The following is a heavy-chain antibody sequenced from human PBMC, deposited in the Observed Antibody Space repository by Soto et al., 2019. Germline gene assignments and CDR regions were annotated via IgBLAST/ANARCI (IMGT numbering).Heavy chain of an antibody. V-gene: IGHV5-10-1*01. Sequence: PGESLKISCKGSGYSFTSYWISWVRQMPGKGLEWMGRIDPSDSYTNYSPSFQGHVTISADKSISTAYLQWSSLKASDTAMYYCARLDEYGSSVHYYYYFGMDVWGQGTTVTVSS. CDR3: ARLDEYGSSVHYYYYFGMDV. CDR2: IDPSDSYT. CDR1: GYSFTSYW. D-gene: IGHD6-6*01. J-gene: IGHJ6*02.